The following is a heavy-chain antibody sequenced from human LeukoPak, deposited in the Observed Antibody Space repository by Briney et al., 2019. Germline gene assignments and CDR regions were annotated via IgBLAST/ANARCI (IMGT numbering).Heavy chain of an antibody. CDR2: IIPIFGTA. V-gene: IGHV1-69*05. CDR1: GGTFSSYA. Sequence: GASVKVSCKASGGTFSSYAISWVRQAPGQGLEWMGGIIPIFGTANYAQKFQGRVTITTDESTSTAYMELSSLRSEDTAVYYCARTVVIRNYGMDVWGQGTTVTVSS. CDR3: ARTVVIRNYGMDV. D-gene: IGHD3-22*01. J-gene: IGHJ6*02.